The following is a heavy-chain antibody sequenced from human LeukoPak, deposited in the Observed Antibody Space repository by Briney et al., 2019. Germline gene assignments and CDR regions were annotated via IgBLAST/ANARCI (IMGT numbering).Heavy chain of an antibody. CDR1: GGSICSGSYY. V-gene: IGHV4-61*02. J-gene: IGHJ6*03. CDR2: IYRSGST. Sequence: SETLSLTCTVSGGSICSGSYYWSWIRQPAGKGLEWFGRIYRSGSTNYNPALKSRVTISVDTSKNQLSLKLSSVTAADTAVYYCARWVESTNYYYMDVWGKGTTVTVSS. CDR3: ARWVESTNYYYMDV. D-gene: IGHD5-24*01.